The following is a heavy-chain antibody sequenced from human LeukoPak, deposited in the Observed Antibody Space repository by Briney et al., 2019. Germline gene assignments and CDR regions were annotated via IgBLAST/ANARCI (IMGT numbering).Heavy chain of an antibody. V-gene: IGHV4-59*01. D-gene: IGHD6-13*01. CDR2: LHFGGTT. CDR3: ARGYSTSWTYYFDY. Sequence: SETLSLTCTVSDGAITGYYWGWIRQPPGKGLDWIGHLHFGGTTNYNPSLKSRVTISVDTSKNHFSLKLSSVTAADTAVYYCARGYSTSWTYYFDYWGQGALVTVSS. J-gene: IGHJ4*02. CDR1: DGAITGYY.